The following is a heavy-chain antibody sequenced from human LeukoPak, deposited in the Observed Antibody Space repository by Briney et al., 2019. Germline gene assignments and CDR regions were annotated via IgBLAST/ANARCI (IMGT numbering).Heavy chain of an antibody. D-gene: IGHD5-12*01. CDR2: IYYSGST. V-gene: IGHV4-59*08. CDR1: GGSISSYY. J-gene: IGHJ4*02. Sequence: SETLSLTCTVSGGSISSYYWSWIRQPPGKGLEWIGYIYYSGSTNYSPSLKSRVTISVDTSKNRYSLKLSSVTAADTAVYYCARRGYSAYEILDYWGQGTLVTVSS. CDR3: ARRGYSAYEILDY.